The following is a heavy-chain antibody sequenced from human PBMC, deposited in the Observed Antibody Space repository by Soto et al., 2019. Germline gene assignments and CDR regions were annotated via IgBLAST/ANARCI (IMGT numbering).Heavy chain of an antibody. V-gene: IGHV4-34*01. CDR1: GGSFSGYY. J-gene: IGHJ6*02. CDR2: INHSGST. CDR3: ARVWGIADNTRTAGRGYYGMDV. D-gene: IGHD3-16*01. Sequence: SETLSLPCAVYGGSFSGYYWSWIRQPPGKGLEWIGEINHSGSTNYSPSLKSRVTISVDTSKNQFSLKLSSVTAADTAVYYCARVWGIADNTRTAGRGYYGMDVWGQGTTVTVSS.